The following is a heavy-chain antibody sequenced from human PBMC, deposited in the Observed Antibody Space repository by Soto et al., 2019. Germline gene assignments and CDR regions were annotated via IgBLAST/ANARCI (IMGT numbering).Heavy chain of an antibody. CDR1: GLTFSRYS. CDR2: ISSTSFTI. D-gene: IGHD3-16*02. Sequence: PGGSLRLSCEASGLTFSRYSMNWVRQAPGKGLEWVSHISSTSFTIYYADSVKGRFTISRDNAKNSLYLQMNNLRAEDPAVYFSASASELSSRQYFDYWGPGTLVTVSS. V-gene: IGHV3-48*01. J-gene: IGHJ4*02. CDR3: ASASELSSRQYFDY.